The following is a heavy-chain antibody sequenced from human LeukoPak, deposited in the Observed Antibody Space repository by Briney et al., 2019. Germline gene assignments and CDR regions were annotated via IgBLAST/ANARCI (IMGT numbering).Heavy chain of an antibody. CDR1: GFTFRNYG. CDR3: ARGQFFMDV. J-gene: IGHJ6*02. V-gene: IGHV3-30*03. CDR2: VSNDGTNK. Sequence: PGRSLRLSCTVSGFTFRNYGMHWVRQAPGKGLEWVAVVSNDGTNKYYADSVEGRFTISRDNAKNSLYVQMNNLRAEDTAVYYCARGQFFMDVWGQGTTVTVSS.